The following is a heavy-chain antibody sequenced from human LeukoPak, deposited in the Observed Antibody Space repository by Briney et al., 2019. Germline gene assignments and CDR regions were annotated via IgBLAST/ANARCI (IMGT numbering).Heavy chain of an antibody. J-gene: IGHJ6*02. CDR2: ISSSGSTI. V-gene: IGHV3-48*03. Sequence: PGGSLRLSCAASGLTFSSYEMNWVRQAPGKGLEWVSYISSSGSTIYYADSVKGRFTISRDNAKNSLYLQMNSLRAEDTAVYYCARGNDFWSGYTYYYYYGMDVWGQGTTVTVSS. D-gene: IGHD3-3*01. CDR1: GLTFSSYE. CDR3: ARGNDFWSGYTYYYYYGMDV.